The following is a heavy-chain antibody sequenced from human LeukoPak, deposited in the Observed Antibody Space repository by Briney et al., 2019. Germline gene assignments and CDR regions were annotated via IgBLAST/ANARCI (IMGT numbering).Heavy chain of an antibody. CDR2: ITPNADRT. CDR3: AIMHGYYDGSGYWVQ. V-gene: IGHV3-23*01. Sequence: PGGSLRFSCAASGFTFASYGMSWVRQARGKGLEWVSFITPNADRTSYADSVEGRFTISRDNPRNTLYMQMNSLRDEDTAVYYCAIMHGYYDGSGYWVQWGQGTLVTVSS. J-gene: IGHJ1*01. D-gene: IGHD3-22*01. CDR1: GFTFASYG.